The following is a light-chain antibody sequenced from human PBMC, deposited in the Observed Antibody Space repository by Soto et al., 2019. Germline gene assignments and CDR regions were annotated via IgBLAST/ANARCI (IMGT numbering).Light chain of an antibody. CDR2: DVS. CDR1: SSDVGGYNS. Sequence: QSVLTQPASVSGSPGQSITISCTGTSSDVGGYNSVSWYQQHPGKAPKLMIYDVSNRPSGVSNRFSGSKSGNTASLTISGLQAEDEADYYCSSYTGSSTLVIFGGGTKLTVL. J-gene: IGLJ2*01. CDR3: SSYTGSSTLVI. V-gene: IGLV2-14*01.